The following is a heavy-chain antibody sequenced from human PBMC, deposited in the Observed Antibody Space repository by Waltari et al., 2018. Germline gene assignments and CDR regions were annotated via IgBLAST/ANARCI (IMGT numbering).Heavy chain of an antibody. CDR2: IPVDRTNK. J-gene: IGHJ1*01. V-gene: IGHV3-30-3*01. CDR3: VLGLPSPYFQH. Sequence: QVQLVESGGGVVQPGRSLRLSCAASGFTFSSYAMHWVRQAPGKGLEWVAVIPVDRTNKSSAASVKGRFTISRDNSKNTLYLQMNSLRAEDTAVYYCVLGLPSPYFQHWGQGTLVTVSS. CDR1: GFTFSSYA. D-gene: IGHD1-7*01.